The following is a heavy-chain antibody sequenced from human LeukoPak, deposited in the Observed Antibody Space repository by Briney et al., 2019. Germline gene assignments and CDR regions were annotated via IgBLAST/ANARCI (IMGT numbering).Heavy chain of an antibody. D-gene: IGHD3-22*01. CDR1: GFSFSSYD. V-gene: IGHV3-23*01. J-gene: IGHJ4*02. Sequence: GGSLRLSCAASGFSFSSYDMSWVRQAPGKGLEWVSGIRTSGDSTYYADSGKGRFTISRDNSRDTLNLQMNSLRAEDTAVYCCAKGLFDSSGYSEHFDYWGQGTQVTVSS. CDR2: IRTSGDST. CDR3: AKGLFDSSGYSEHFDY.